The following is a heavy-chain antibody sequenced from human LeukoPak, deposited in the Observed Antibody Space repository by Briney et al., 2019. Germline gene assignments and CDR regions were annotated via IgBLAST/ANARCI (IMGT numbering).Heavy chain of an antibody. CDR1: GGTFSSYA. CDR2: IIPIFGTA. CDR3: AGRNDQTYYYYGMDV. D-gene: IGHD2-2*01. V-gene: IGHV1-69*13. Sequence: ASVKVSCKASGGTFSSYAISWVRQAPGQGLEWMGGIIPIFGTANYAQKFQGRVTITADESTSTAYMELSSLRSEDTAVYYCAGRNDQTYYYYGMDVWGKETTVTVSS. J-gene: IGHJ6*04.